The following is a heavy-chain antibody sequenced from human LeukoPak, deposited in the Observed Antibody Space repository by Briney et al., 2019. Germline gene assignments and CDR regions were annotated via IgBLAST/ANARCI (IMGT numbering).Heavy chain of an antibody. CDR1: GGSFSGYY. V-gene: IGHV4-34*01. CDR3: ARGLIAVVVPAAMSFDY. J-gene: IGHJ4*02. D-gene: IGHD2-2*01. CDR2: INHSGST. Sequence: SETLSLTCAVYGGSFSGYYWSWIRQPPGKGLEWIGEINHSGSTNYNPSLKSRVTLSVDTSKNQFSLKLSSVTAADTAVYYCARGLIAVVVPAAMSFDYWGQGTLVTVSS.